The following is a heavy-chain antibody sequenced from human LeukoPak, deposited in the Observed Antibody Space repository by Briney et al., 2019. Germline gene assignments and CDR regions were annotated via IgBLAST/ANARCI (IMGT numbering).Heavy chain of an antibody. V-gene: IGHV3-33*05. CDR1: GFTFTTYG. D-gene: IGHD2-2*01. Sequence: GGSLRLSCAASGFTFTTYGLHWVRQAPGKGLEWVAVISYNGGYRHYADSVKGRFTISRDNAKNSLFLQMNSLRGDDTAVYYCATTGEPAATGGYYYYGMDVWGQGTTVTVSS. J-gene: IGHJ6*02. CDR2: ISYNGGYR. CDR3: ATTGEPAATGGYYYYGMDV.